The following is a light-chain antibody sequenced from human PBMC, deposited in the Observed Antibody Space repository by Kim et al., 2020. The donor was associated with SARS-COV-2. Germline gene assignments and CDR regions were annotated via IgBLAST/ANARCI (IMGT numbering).Light chain of an antibody. CDR1: QDINSY. V-gene: IGKV1-8*01. J-gene: IGKJ4*01. CDR2: AAS. CDR3: QQHDNYPLT. Sequence: AFLGDRVTITCRASQDINSYLTWYQQRPGKAPRLLIYAASTLESGVPSRFSGSGSDTDFTFTISSLQPEDIATYYCQQHDNYPLTFGGGTKVDIK.